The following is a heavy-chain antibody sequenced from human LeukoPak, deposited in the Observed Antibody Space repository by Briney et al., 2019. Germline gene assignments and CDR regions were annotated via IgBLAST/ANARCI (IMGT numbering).Heavy chain of an antibody. CDR3: AKDGWYYFDY. D-gene: IGHD6-19*01. CDR2: ISGRGDTT. Sequence: SGGSLRLSCAASGFTFDDYAMHWVRQAPGKGLEWVSTISGRGDTTYYADSVKGRFTISRDKNTLYLQMNSLRADDTAVYYCAKDGWYYFDYWGQGTLVTVSS. J-gene: IGHJ4*02. CDR1: GFTFDDYA. V-gene: IGHV3-23*01.